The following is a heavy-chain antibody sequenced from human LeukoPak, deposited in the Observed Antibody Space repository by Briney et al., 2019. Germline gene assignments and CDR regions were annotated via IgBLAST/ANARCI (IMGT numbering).Heavy chain of an antibody. V-gene: IGHV3-23*01. D-gene: IGHD3-9*01. CDR2: ISGSGGST. CDR3: AKGEAPYYDILTGYYPDY. Sequence: PGASLRLSCAASGFTFRSYAMSWVRHAPRNRLEWVSAISGSGGSTYYADSVKGRFTISRDNSKNTLYLQMNSLRAEDTAVYYCAKGEAPYYDILTGYYPDYWGQGTLVTVSS. CDR1: GFTFRSYA. J-gene: IGHJ4*02.